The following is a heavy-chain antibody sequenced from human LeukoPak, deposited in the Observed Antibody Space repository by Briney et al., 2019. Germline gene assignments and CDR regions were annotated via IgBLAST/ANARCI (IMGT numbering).Heavy chain of an antibody. Sequence: ASVKVSCKASGYTFTCYGISWVRQAPGQGLEWMGWISAYNGNTNYAQKLQGRVTMTTDTSTSTAYMELRSLRSDDTAVYYCARQRRGYSGYGPDYWGQGTLVTVSS. CDR3: ARQRRGYSGYGPDY. J-gene: IGHJ4*02. CDR1: GYTFTCYG. CDR2: ISAYNGNT. D-gene: IGHD5-12*01. V-gene: IGHV1-18*01.